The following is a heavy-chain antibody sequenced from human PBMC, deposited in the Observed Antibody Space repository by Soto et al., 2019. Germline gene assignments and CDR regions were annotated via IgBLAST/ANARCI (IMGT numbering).Heavy chain of an antibody. V-gene: IGHV4-39*01. Sequence: SETLSLTCAVSGGSITSSSYYWGWIRQPPGKGLEWIGDIYYSGSTYYNPSLRSRVTISVDTSKNQFSLKLSSVTVADTAVCYCARRVADPTSPPRDYFDSWGQGTLVTVSS. CDR1: GGSITSSSYY. CDR3: ARRVADPTSPPRDYFDS. D-gene: IGHD2-15*01. CDR2: IYYSGST. J-gene: IGHJ4*02.